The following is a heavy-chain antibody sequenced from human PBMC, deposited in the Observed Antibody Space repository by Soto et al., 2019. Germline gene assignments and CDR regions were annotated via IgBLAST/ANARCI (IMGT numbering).Heavy chain of an antibody. CDR1: GGSISSYY. J-gene: IGHJ5*02. D-gene: IGHD3-3*01. Sequence: PSETLSLTCTVSGGSISSYYWSWIRQPPGKGLDWIGYIYYSGSTNYNPSLKSRVTISVDTSKNQFSLKLSSVTAADTAVYYCARSASPDYDFWSGTLNWFDPWGQGTLVTVSS. CDR2: IYYSGST. V-gene: IGHV4-59*01. CDR3: ARSASPDYDFWSGTLNWFDP.